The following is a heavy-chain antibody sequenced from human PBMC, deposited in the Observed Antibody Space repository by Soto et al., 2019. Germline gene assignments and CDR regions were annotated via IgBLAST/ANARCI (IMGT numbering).Heavy chain of an antibody. Sequence: SETLSLTCAVYGGSFSGYYWSWIRQPPGKGLEWIGEINHSGSTNYNPSLKSRVTISVDTSKNQFSLKLSSVTAADTAVYYCARARTDCSSTSCHPYYFDYWGQGTLVTVSS. J-gene: IGHJ4*02. CDR1: GGSFSGYY. D-gene: IGHD2-2*01. CDR3: ARARTDCSSTSCHPYYFDY. V-gene: IGHV4-34*01. CDR2: INHSGST.